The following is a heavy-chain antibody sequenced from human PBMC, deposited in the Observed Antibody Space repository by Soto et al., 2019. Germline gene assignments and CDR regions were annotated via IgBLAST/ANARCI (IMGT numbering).Heavy chain of an antibody. CDR3: ARTRISIFGVVTPRYYFDY. CDR2: INHSGST. D-gene: IGHD3-3*01. V-gene: IGHV4-34*01. Sequence: PSETLFLTCAVYGGSFTDYYWSWIRQPPGKGLEWIGEINHSGSTNYNPSLKSRVTMPVDTSKNQFSLKLTSVTAADTAVYYCARTRISIFGVVTPRYYFDYWGQGTLVTVSS. J-gene: IGHJ4*02. CDR1: GGSFTDYY.